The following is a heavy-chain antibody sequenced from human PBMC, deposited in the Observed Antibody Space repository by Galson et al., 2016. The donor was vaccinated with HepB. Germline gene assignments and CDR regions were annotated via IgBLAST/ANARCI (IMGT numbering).Heavy chain of an antibody. CDR2: ISKDGHDK. D-gene: IGHD2-21*02. CDR3: AKLDCGRDCPRDD. CDR1: GFTFSRYG. V-gene: IGHV3-30*19. J-gene: IGHJ4*02. Sequence: SCAASGFTFSRYGMHWVRQAPGKGLEWVAVISKDGHDKQYADSVKGRFTVSRDNSKNTLFLQMNSLRVEDTAVYYCAKLDCGRDCPRDDWGQGTLVTVSS.